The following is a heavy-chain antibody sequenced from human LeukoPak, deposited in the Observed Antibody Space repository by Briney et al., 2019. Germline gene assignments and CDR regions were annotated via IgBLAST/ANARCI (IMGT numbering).Heavy chain of an antibody. V-gene: IGHV4-4*07. D-gene: IGHD3-3*02. Sequence: SETLSLTCTVSGGSISSYYRSWIRQPAGKGLEGIGRIYTSGSTNYNPSLKSRVTMSVDTSKNQFSLKLSSVTAADTAVYYCARDRHFAPIFDYWGQGTLVTVSS. CDR1: GGSISSYY. CDR3: ARDRHFAPIFDY. J-gene: IGHJ4*02. CDR2: IYTSGST.